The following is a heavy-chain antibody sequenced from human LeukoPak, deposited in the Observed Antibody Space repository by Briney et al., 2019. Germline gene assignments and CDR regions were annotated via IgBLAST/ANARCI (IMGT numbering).Heavy chain of an antibody. CDR1: GGXISSSNC. J-gene: IGHJ4*02. V-gene: IGHV4-4*02. CDR3: ARASGYSSSWYPDY. D-gene: IGHD6-13*01. Sequence: PSETLSLTCAVSGGXISSSNCWSWVHQPPGKGMEWIGEIYHSESTNYNPSLRSRVTISVDTSKNQFSLKLSSVTAADTAVYYCARASGYSSSWYPDYWGQGTLVTVSS. CDR2: IYHSEST.